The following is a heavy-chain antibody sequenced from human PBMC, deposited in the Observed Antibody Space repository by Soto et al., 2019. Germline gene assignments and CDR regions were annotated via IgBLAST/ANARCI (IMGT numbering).Heavy chain of an antibody. V-gene: IGHV4-59*01. Sequence: SETLSLTCTVSCESMSSYYWSWIRQPPGKGLEWIGYIYYSGSTNYNPSLKSRVTISVDTPKNQFSLKLTSVTAADTAVYYCARGVATIGPWGQGTLVTVSS. J-gene: IGHJ5*02. CDR2: IYYSGST. CDR3: ARGVATIGP. D-gene: IGHD5-12*01. CDR1: CESMSSYY.